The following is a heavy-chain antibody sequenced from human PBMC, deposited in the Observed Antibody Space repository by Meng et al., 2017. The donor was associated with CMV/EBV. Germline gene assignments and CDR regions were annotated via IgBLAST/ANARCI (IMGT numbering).Heavy chain of an antibody. CDR3: STYSRAPAAIRAYFDY. J-gene: IGHJ4*02. D-gene: IGHD2-2*02. Sequence: GESLKISCVTSRFSFRIYAMHWVRPGQGKGLEWIAVISNDGNNKYYADSVKGRFTISRDNSKKTFYLQMTSLRVEDSAVYYCSTYSRAPAAIRAYFDYWGLGTLVTVSS. CDR1: RFSFRIYA. V-gene: IGHV3-30*03. CDR2: ISNDGNNK.